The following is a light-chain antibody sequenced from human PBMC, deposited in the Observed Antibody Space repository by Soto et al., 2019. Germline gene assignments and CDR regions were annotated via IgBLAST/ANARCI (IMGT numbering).Light chain of an antibody. J-gene: IGKJ1*01. CDR1: QGISNY. Sequence: EIQMTQSPSSLSASVGDRVTITCRASQGISNYLAWYQQKPGKVPKLLIYGASTLQSGVPSRLSGSGSGTDFTLIINSLQPEDVATYYCQKYASAPWTFGQGTKVEIK. CDR3: QKYASAPWT. V-gene: IGKV1-27*01. CDR2: GAS.